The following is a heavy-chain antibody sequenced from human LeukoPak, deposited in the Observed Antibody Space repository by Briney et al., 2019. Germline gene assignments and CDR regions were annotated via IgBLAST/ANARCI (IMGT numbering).Heavy chain of an antibody. CDR3: AKGIYSSGWSYFDY. J-gene: IGHJ4*01. CDR1: GFTFSSYA. V-gene: IGHV3-21*01. CDR2: ISSSSSYI. D-gene: IGHD6-19*01. Sequence: GGSLRLSCAASGFTFSSYAMSWVRQAPGKGLEWVSSISSSSSYIYYADSVKGRFTISRDNAKNSLYLQMNSLRAEDTAVYYCAKGIYSSGWSYFDYWGHGTLVTVSS.